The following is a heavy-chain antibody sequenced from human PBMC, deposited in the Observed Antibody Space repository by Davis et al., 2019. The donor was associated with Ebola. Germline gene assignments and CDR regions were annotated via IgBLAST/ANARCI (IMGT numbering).Heavy chain of an antibody. CDR1: GFTFSRSV. CDR2: ISASCGST. D-gene: IGHD3-10*01. J-gene: IGHJ2*01. V-gene: IGHV3-23*01. CDR3: ARDIIVEVVRGVHMPYWYFDL. Sequence: GGSLTLTCAAYGFTFSRSVMPWARQATGKGLDWASTISASCGSTYYADSVKGRFTISRDSSKNTLYLQMNSLRADDTAVYYCARDIIVEVVRGVHMPYWYFDLWGRGTLVTVSS.